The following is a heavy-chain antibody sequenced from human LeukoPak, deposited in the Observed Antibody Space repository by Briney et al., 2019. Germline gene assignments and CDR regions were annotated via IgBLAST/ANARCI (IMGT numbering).Heavy chain of an antibody. CDR2: IKHNGSEK. CDR1: GFTFSSYW. D-gene: IGHD6-19*01. Sequence: GGSLNLSCTASGFTFSSYWMSWVRQAPGKGLEWLANIKHNGSEKYYVDPVKGRFTISRDNAKNSLYLQMNSLRAEDTAVYYCARDRVSSGWYFDYWGQGTLVTVSS. J-gene: IGHJ4*02. CDR3: ARDRVSSGWYFDY. V-gene: IGHV3-7*03.